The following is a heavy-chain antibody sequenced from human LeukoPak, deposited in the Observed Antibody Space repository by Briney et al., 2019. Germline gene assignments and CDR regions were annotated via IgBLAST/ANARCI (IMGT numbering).Heavy chain of an antibody. Sequence: GGSLRLSCAASGFTFSSYSMNWVRQAPGKGLEWVSSISSSSSYIYYADSVKGRFTNSRDNAKNSLYLQMNSLRAEDTAVYYCASFSRNGGYSYGFDYWGQGTLVTVSS. CDR2: ISSSSSYI. J-gene: IGHJ4*02. CDR3: ASFSRNGGYSYGFDY. CDR1: GFTFSSYS. D-gene: IGHD5-18*01. V-gene: IGHV3-21*01.